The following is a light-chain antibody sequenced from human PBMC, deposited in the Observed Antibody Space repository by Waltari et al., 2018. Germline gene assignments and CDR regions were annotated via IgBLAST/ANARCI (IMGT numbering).Light chain of an antibody. CDR3: ISYTSSTTWV. Sequence: QSALTQPASVSGSPGQSITTSFTGTSSDVGGYKFVPWYQQHPGKAPKLMIYEVSNRPSGVSNRFSGSKSGNTASLTISGLQAEDEADYYCISYTSSTTWVFGGGTSLTVL. J-gene: IGLJ3*02. CDR2: EVS. V-gene: IGLV2-14*01. CDR1: SSDVGGYKF.